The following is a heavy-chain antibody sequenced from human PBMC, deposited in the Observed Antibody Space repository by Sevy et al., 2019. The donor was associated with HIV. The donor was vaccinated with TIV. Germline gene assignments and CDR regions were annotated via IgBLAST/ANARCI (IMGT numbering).Heavy chain of an antibody. CDR3: ARGFDTPRGFDP. Sequence: SETLSLTCGVSGGSISSSNWWHWVRQPPGKGLEWIGEIYRSGSTNYNPSLKSRVTISVDNSKNQVSLQLNSVTAADTAVYYCARGFDTPRGFDPWGQGTLVTVSS. D-gene: IGHD3-10*01. CDR2: IYRSGST. V-gene: IGHV4-4*02. CDR1: GGSISSSNW. J-gene: IGHJ5*02.